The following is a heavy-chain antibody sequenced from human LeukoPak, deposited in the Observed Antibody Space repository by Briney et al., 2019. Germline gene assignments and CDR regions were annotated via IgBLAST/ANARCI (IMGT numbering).Heavy chain of an antibody. D-gene: IGHD2-15*01. Sequence: KASETLSLTCTVSGDSINSYYWSWIRQPPGKGLEWIGYIYHSGSTNYNPSLKSRVSMSVDTSKNQFSMKLTSVTAADAAVYFCARHGCTGGSCYSNWFDPWGQGTLVTVSS. CDR1: GDSINSYY. J-gene: IGHJ5*02. CDR3: ARHGCTGGSCYSNWFDP. V-gene: IGHV4-59*08. CDR2: IYHSGST.